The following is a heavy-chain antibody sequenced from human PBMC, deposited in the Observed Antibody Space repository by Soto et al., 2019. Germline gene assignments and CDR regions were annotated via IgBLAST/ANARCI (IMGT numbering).Heavy chain of an antibody. CDR2: ISYDGSNK. CDR1: GFTFSSYA. CDR3: AGGFGVVTDIEGAFDI. V-gene: IGHV3-30-3*01. D-gene: IGHD3-3*01. Sequence: GESLKISCAASGFTFSSYAMHWVRQAPGQGLEWVAVISYDGSNKYYADSVKGRFTISRDNSKNTLYLQMNSLRAEDTAVYYCAGGFGVVTDIEGAFDIWGQGTMVTVSS. J-gene: IGHJ3*02.